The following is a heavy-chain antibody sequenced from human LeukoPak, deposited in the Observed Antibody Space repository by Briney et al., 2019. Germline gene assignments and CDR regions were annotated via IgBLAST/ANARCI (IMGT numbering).Heavy chain of an antibody. CDR1: GFSFRTYN. Sequence: QSGGSLRLSCTASGFSFRTYNLHWVRQAPGKGLEWVAVISYNGGYIHYEDSVKGRFTISRDDSKNTLSLQMSGLRAEDTALYYCTTEVPNGDLRFDYRGQGTLVTVSS. CDR3: TTEVPNGDLRFDY. D-gene: IGHD4-17*01. CDR2: ISYNGGYI. J-gene: IGHJ4*02. V-gene: IGHV3-33*01.